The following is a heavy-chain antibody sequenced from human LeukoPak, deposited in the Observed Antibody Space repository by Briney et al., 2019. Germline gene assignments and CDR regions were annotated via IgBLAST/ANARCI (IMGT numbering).Heavy chain of an antibody. Sequence: GGSLRLSCAASGFTFSDYAMSWVRQAPGTGLEWVSTISGSGGTTYYADSVKGRFTISRDNSKNTLYLQMNSLRAEDTAVYYCARDARGPLYYYYGMDVWGQGTTVTVSS. V-gene: IGHV3-23*01. CDR2: ISGSGGTT. CDR1: GFTFSDYA. J-gene: IGHJ6*02. CDR3: ARDARGPLYYYYGMDV.